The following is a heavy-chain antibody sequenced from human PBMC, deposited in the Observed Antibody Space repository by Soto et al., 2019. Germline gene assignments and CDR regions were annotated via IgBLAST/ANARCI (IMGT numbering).Heavy chain of an antibody. CDR2: IYWDEDK. CDR3: AHKGGRGAGMDV. D-gene: IGHD2-15*01. V-gene: IGHV2-5*02. Sequence: QITLKESGPPLVKSTETLTLTCTFSGFSLSTSEVGVGWIRQPPGKALEWLALIYWDEDKRYSPSLKTRLTITKDTSTNEVVLTMTNVDPVDTGTYYCAHKGGRGAGMDVWGQGTTVTVSS. CDR1: GFSLSTSEVG. J-gene: IGHJ6*02.